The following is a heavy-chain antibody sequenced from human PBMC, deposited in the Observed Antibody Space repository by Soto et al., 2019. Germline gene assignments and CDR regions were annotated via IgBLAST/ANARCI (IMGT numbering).Heavy chain of an antibody. CDR1: GFTFSSYS. D-gene: IGHD1-7*01. J-gene: IGHJ3*01. Sequence: EVQLVQSGGGLVKPGGSLRLSCAGSGFTFSSYSMNWVRQAPGKGLELVSSVTSTSSNIYYEDSVKGRFTISRDNAKKTLSLQMTGLRAEDTAVYYCAKENSDRACDFGGRGTMVTVSS. CDR3: AKENSDRACDF. V-gene: IGHV3-21*01. CDR2: VTSTSSNI.